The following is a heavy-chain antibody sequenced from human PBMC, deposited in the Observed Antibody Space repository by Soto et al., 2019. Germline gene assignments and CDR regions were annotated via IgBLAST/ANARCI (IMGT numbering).Heavy chain of an antibody. CDR3: ARGPLGVVRGVISPGPFDY. CDR1: GGTFSSYA. V-gene: IGHV1-69*13. J-gene: IGHJ4*02. Sequence: GASVKVSCKASGGTFSSYAISWVRQAPGQGLEWMGGIIPIFGTANYAQKFQGRVTITADESTSTAYMELSSLRSEDTAVYYCARGPLGVVRGVISPGPFDYWGPGTLVTVSS. CDR2: IIPIFGTA. D-gene: IGHD3-10*01.